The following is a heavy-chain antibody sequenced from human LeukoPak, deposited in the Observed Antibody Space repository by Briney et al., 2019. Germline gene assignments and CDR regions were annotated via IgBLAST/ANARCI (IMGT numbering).Heavy chain of an antibody. J-gene: IGHJ5*02. CDR3: ARAEDQGRYFDWLPGFAP. CDR2: VLPIFGTA. CDR1: GGTVSSYV. Sequence: GASVKVSCKASGGTVSSYVISWVRQAPGQGLEWMGGVLPIFGTAIYAQKWQGRVTITADESTSTAYMEPRSLRSEDTAIYYCARAEDQGRYFDWLPGFAPWGQGTQVIVSS. D-gene: IGHD3-9*01. V-gene: IGHV1-69*13.